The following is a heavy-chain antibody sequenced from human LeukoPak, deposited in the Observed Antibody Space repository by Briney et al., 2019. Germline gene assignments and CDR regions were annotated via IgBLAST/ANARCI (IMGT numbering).Heavy chain of an antibody. J-gene: IGHJ5*02. CDR2: ISSSGSTI. Sequence: GGSLRLSCAASGFTFSSYEMNWVRQAPGKGLEWVSYISSSGSTIYYADSVKGRFTISRDNAKNSLYLQMNSLRAEDTAVYYCAREALAGAGTWGLVDPWGQGTLVIVSA. CDR1: GFTFSSYE. D-gene: IGHD6-13*01. V-gene: IGHV3-48*03. CDR3: AREALAGAGTWGLVDP.